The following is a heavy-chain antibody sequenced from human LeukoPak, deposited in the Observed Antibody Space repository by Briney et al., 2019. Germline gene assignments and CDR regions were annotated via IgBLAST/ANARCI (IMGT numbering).Heavy chain of an antibody. Sequence: GGSLRLSCAASGFTFNRYDMHCVPQVTGEGLEWVSAIDTAGDTYYSGSVKGRFTISRENAKNALYLQMNNLRAGDTAVYYCARAHYYGPGSSHRLVDNWFDPWGQGTLVTVSS. CDR3: ARAHYYGPGSSHRLVDNWFDP. CDR2: IDTAGDT. V-gene: IGHV3-13*01. CDR1: GFTFNRYD. D-gene: IGHD3-10*01. J-gene: IGHJ5*02.